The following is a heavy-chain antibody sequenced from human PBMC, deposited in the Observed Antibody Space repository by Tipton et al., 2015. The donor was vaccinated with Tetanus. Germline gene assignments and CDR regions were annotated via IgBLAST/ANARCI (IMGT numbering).Heavy chain of an antibody. CDR2: SWYDGTDK. V-gene: IGHV3-33*01. D-gene: IGHD2-15*01. Sequence: SGFIFSSYGIHWVRQAPGKGLEWVADSWYDGTDKYYADSVKGRFTISRDNSKNTLYLQMNSLRAEDTAVYYCAREADCSGGSCFSGDFDNWGQGPQVTASS. J-gene: IGHJ4*02. CDR1: GFIFSSYG. CDR3: AREADCSGGSCFSGDFDN.